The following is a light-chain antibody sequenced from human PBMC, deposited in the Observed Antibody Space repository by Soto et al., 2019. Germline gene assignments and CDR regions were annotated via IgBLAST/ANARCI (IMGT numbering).Light chain of an antibody. J-gene: IGKJ1*01. CDR3: QQYGSLSWT. Sequence: EIVLTQSPATLSSFPGDRVTLSCRASQYINTRLAWYQHRPGQAPRLLIYQTSIRAAGIPARFSGSGSGTDFTLTISRLEPEDFAVYYCQQYGSLSWTFGQGTKVDI. CDR1: QYINTR. V-gene: IGKV3-20*01. CDR2: QTS.